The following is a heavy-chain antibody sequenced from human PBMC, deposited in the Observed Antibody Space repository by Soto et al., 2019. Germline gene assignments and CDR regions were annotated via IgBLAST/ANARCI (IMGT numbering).Heavy chain of an antibody. Sequence: QVQVVQSGAEVKKPGASVKVSCKASGYSFSTYSMHWVRQAPGQGLEWMGWINGANGNTRYSQKFKDRVSISRDTPASTGYMELSRVRSEDTAVYYCARGKGMEENYYYNGMDVWGPGTTVIVSS. D-gene: IGHD1-1*01. CDR3: ARGKGMEENYYYNGMDV. J-gene: IGHJ6*02. CDR2: INGANGNT. V-gene: IGHV1-3*01. CDR1: GYSFSTYS.